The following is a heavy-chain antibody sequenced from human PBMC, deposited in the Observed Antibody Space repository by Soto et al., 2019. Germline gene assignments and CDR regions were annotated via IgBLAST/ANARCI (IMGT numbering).Heavy chain of an antibody. J-gene: IGHJ4*02. CDR3: ASPQYYYDSSGYYSPTGYFDY. D-gene: IGHD3-22*01. V-gene: IGHV1-69*13. Sequence: GASVKVSCKASGYTFTDYYIHWVRQAPGQGLEWMGWIIPIFGTANYAQKFQGRVTITADESTSTAYMELSSLRSEDTAVYYCASPQYYYDSSGYYSPTGYFDYWGQGTLVTVSS. CDR1: GYTFTDYY. CDR2: IIPIFGTA.